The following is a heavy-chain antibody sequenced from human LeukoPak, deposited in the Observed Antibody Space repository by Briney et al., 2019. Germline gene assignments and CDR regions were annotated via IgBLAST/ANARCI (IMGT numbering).Heavy chain of an antibody. Sequence: ASVKVSCKASGYTFTSYGISWVRQAPGQGLEWMGWISAYNGNTNYAQKFQGRVTMTRDTSISTAYMELSRLRSDDTAVYYCASAIGQWLVLDYWGQGTLVTVSS. CDR3: ASAIGQWLVLDY. CDR1: GYTFTSYG. D-gene: IGHD6-19*01. CDR2: ISAYNGNT. V-gene: IGHV1-18*01. J-gene: IGHJ4*02.